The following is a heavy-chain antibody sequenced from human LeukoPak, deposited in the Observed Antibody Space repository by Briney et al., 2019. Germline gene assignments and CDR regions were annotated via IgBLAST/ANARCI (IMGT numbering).Heavy chain of an antibody. Sequence: SESLSRTSSAAGGSISSYYWSWIRRPAAGGREGTGYMYTSRSTNYNPSHKSRVTISVDTSKNQFSLKLSYVTAADTAVYYCARHDGEYYMDVWGEGTTVTVSS. CDR2: MYTSRST. V-gene: IGHV4-4*09. J-gene: IGHJ6*03. D-gene: IGHD1-1*01. CDR1: GGSISSYY. CDR3: ARHDGEYYMDV.